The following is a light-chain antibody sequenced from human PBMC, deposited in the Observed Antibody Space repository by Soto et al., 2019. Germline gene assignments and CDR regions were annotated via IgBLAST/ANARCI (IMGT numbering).Light chain of an antibody. CDR3: QQFSSTHFFS. CDR2: WAS. V-gene: IGKV4-1*01. CDR1: QSVFKGSNNKDC. J-gene: IGKJ2*01. Sequence: DIVMTQSPDSLAVSLGERATINCKSSQSVFKGSNNKDCLAWYQQKPGQPPKLLLYWASTRESGVPDRFSGSWYGTDFTLTIRSLQAEDVAIYYCQQFSSTHFFSFGQGNKVEIK.